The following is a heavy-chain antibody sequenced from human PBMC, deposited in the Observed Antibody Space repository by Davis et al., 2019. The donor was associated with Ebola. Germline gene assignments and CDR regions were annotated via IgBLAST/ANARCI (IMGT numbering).Heavy chain of an antibody. J-gene: IGHJ4*02. Sequence: AASVKVSCKASGYTFTNYYMHWVRQAPGQGLEWMGIINPSTGSTTYAQKFQGRVTMTRDTSTSTAYMELSSLRSEDTAVYYCARPYYYDSSGPLYWGQGTLVTVSS. CDR3: ARPYYYDSSGPLY. V-gene: IGHV1-46*01. CDR2: INPSTGST. CDR1: GYTFTNYY. D-gene: IGHD3-22*01.